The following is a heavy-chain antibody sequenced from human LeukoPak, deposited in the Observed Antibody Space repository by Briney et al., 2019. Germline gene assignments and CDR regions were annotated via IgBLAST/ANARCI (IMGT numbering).Heavy chain of an antibody. V-gene: IGHV3-21*01. CDR3: AREGSLGSVYY. CDR1: GFTFSSYW. CDR2: ISSSSSYI. Sequence: GGSLRLSCAASGFTFSSYWMSWVRQAPGKGLEWVSSISSSSSYIYYADSVKGRFTISRDNAKNSLYLQMNSLRAEDTAVYYCAREGSLGSVYYWGQGTLVTVSS. J-gene: IGHJ4*02. D-gene: IGHD3-10*01.